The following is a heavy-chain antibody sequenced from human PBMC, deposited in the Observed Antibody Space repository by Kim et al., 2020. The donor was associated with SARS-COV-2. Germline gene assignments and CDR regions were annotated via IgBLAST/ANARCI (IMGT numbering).Heavy chain of an antibody. CDR3: ARGQEMLDF. Sequence: SETLSLSCSVSGVSINNFYWSWIRQPPGKGLEWIGHIFDNGRTNYNPSLKTRVTISTDTSKTQFSLKVTSVSAADTAVYYCARGQEMLDFWGQGTLVTVSS. V-gene: IGHV4-59*01. CDR2: IFDNGRT. CDR1: GVSINNFY. J-gene: IGHJ4*02.